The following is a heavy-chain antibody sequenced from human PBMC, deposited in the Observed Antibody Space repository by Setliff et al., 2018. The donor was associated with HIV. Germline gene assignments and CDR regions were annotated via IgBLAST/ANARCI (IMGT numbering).Heavy chain of an antibody. Sequence: GLEWVSAISGSGGSTYDADSVXGRFSISRDNSKNPLYPQLTRPXXPDXXXYYCXXXXXXHTXXVGYFDYWGQGTLVTVSS. D-gene: IGHD3-10*01. CDR2: ISGSGGST. J-gene: IGHJ4*02. CDR3: XXXXXXHTXXVGYFDY. V-gene: IGHV3-23*01.